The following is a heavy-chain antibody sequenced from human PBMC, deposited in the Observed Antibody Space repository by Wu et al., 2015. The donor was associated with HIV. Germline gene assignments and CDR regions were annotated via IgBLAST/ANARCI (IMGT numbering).Heavy chain of an antibody. D-gene: IGHD6-6*01. J-gene: IGHJ6*03. CDR2: IIPIFGTA. CDR3: ATRVLEYPTHYYYYYMDV. CDR1: GGTFSSYA. Sequence: QVQLVQSGAEVKKPGSSVKVSCKASGGTFSSYAISWVRQAPGQGLEWMGGIIPIFGTANYAQKFQGRVTITTDESTSTAYMELSSLRSEDTAVYYCATRVLEYPTHYYYYYMDVWGKGTTVTVSS. V-gene: IGHV1-69*05.